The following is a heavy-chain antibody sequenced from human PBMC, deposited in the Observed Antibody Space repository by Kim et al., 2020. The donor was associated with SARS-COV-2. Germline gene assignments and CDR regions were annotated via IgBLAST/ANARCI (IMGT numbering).Heavy chain of an antibody. Sequence: GRFTISRDNDKNSLYLQMNSLRAEDTAVYYCAIAHWGFSPRPYYYYGMDVWGQGTTVTVSS. J-gene: IGHJ6*02. D-gene: IGHD7-27*01. V-gene: IGHV3-48*03. CDR3: AIAHWGFSPRPYYYYGMDV.